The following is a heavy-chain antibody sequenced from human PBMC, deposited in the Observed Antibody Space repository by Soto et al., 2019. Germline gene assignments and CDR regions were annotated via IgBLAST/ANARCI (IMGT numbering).Heavy chain of an antibody. D-gene: IGHD1-1*01. CDR2: IYYSGST. Sequence: PSETLSLTCTVSGGSISSGGYYWSWIRQHPGKGLEWIGYIYYSGSTYYNPSLKSRVTISVDTSKNQFSLKLSSVTAADTAVYYCARRTINWFDPWGQGTLVTVSS. CDR3: ARRTINWFDP. J-gene: IGHJ5*02. CDR1: GGSISSGGYY. V-gene: IGHV4-31*03.